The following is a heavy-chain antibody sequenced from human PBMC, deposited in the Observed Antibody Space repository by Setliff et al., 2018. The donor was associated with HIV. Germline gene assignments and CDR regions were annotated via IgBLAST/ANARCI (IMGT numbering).Heavy chain of an antibody. V-gene: IGHV1-46*01. Sequence: ASVKVSCKASGYTFTRYFMHCVRQAPGQGLEWLGMINPSGGSTWYAQKFQGRVTMTGDTSTNTLYKELSSLRSEDTAVYYCARVDPYSSGFYGYWGQGTLVTVS. D-gene: IGHD3-22*01. CDR2: INPSGGST. J-gene: IGHJ4*02. CDR3: ARVDPYSSGFYGY. CDR1: GYTFTRYF.